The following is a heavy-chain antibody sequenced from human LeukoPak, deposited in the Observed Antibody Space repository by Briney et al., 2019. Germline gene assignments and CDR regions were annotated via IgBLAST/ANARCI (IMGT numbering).Heavy chain of an antibody. CDR2: INPNSGGT. Sequence: ASVKVSCKASGYTFTGYYMHWVRQAPGQGLEWMGWINPNSGGTDYAQKFQGRVTMTRDTSISTAYMELSRLTSDDTAVYYCARYNDGAFHFDYWGQGTLVTVSS. J-gene: IGHJ4*02. V-gene: IGHV1-2*02. D-gene: IGHD1-1*01. CDR3: ARYNDGAFHFDY. CDR1: GYTFTGYY.